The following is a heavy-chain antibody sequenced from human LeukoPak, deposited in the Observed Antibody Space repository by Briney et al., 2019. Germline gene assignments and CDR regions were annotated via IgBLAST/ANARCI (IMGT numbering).Heavy chain of an antibody. Sequence: KPSETLSLTCTVSGGSISSGGYYWSWIRQHPGKGLEWIGYIYYSGSTYYNPSLKSRVTISVDTPKNQFSLKLSSVTAADTAVYYCARGELGAKDSWGQGTLVTVSS. V-gene: IGHV4-31*03. CDR2: IYYSGST. CDR1: GGSISSGGYY. CDR3: ARGELGAKDS. J-gene: IGHJ4*02. D-gene: IGHD1-26*01.